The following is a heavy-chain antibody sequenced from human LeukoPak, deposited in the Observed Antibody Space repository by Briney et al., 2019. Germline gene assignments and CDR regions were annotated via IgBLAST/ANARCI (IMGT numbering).Heavy chain of an antibody. J-gene: IGHJ5*02. CDR3: VREGGSDWYSGSFDP. CDR2: ISSSGSTI. Sequence: GGSLRLSCAASGFTFSSYEMNWVRQAPGKGLEWVSYISSSGSTIYYADSVKGRFTISRDNAKNSLYLQMNSLRVEDTAVYYCVREGGSDWYSGSFDPWGQETLATVSS. D-gene: IGHD6-19*01. V-gene: IGHV3-48*03. CDR1: GFTFSSYE.